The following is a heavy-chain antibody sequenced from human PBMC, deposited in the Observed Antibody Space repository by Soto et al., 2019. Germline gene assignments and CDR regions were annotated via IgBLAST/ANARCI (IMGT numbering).Heavy chain of an antibody. Sequence: EVQLVESGGGLVQPGGSLKLSCAASGFTFSGSAMHWVRQASGKGLEWVGRIRSKANSYATAYAASVKGRFTISRDDSKNTAYLQMNSLKTEDTAVYYCTRLPRTGVNYYYGMDVWGQGTTVTDSS. CDR3: TRLPRTGVNYYYGMDV. D-gene: IGHD3-10*01. CDR2: IRSKANSYAT. CDR1: GFTFSGSA. V-gene: IGHV3-73*02. J-gene: IGHJ6*02.